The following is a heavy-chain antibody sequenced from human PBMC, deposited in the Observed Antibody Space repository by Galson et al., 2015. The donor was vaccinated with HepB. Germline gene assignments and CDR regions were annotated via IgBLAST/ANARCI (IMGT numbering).Heavy chain of an antibody. CDR2: IDPSDSYT. CDR3: ATTQSITMVRGYRGGYGMDV. V-gene: IGHV5-10-1*01. J-gene: IGHJ6*02. CDR1: GYSFTSYW. D-gene: IGHD3-10*01. Sequence: QSGAEVKKPGESLRISCKGSGYSFTSYWISWVRQMPGKGLEWMGRIDPSDSYTNYSPSFQGHVAISADKSISTAYLQWSSLKASDTAMYYCATTQSITMVRGYRGGYGMDVWGQGTTVTVSS.